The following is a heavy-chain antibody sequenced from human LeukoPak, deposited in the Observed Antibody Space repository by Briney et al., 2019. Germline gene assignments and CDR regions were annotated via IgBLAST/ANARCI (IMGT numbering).Heavy chain of an antibody. D-gene: IGHD1-14*01. J-gene: IGHJ4*02. CDR3: ARRGPGTPESDY. CDR2: MNPNSGNT. Sequence: ASVKVSCKASGYTFTSYDINWVRQATGQGLEWMGWMNPNSGNTGYAQKFQGRVTMTRNTSISTAYMELSSLRSEDTAVYYCARRGPGTPESDYWGQGTLVTVSS. V-gene: IGHV1-8*01. CDR1: GYTFTSYD.